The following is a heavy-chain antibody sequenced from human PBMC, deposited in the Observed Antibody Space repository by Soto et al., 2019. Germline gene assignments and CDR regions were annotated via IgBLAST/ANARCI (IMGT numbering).Heavy chain of an antibody. Sequence: EVQLVESGGGLVQPGGSLRLSCAASGFTFISYSMNWVRQAPGKGLEWVSYISSSSSTIYYADSVKGRFTISRDNAKNSLYLQMNSLRDEDTAVYYCARPRITMIVVGSCDYWGQGTLVTVSS. CDR1: GFTFISYS. J-gene: IGHJ4*02. CDR3: ARPRITMIVVGSCDY. CDR2: ISSSSSTI. V-gene: IGHV3-48*02. D-gene: IGHD3-22*01.